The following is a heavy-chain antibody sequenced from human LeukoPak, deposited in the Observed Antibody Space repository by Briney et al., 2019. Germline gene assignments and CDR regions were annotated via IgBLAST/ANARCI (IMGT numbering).Heavy chain of an antibody. CDR3: ARSGYNRFDY. Sequence: GGSLKLSCAATGFTFSISAMSWDRQAPGKGLEWVSGISDSGGSTFYADSVKGRFTISRDNSKNILYLQMNSLRAEDTAVYYCARSGYNRFDYWGQGTLVTVSS. CDR1: GFTFSISA. CDR2: ISDSGGST. D-gene: IGHD5-24*01. V-gene: IGHV3-23*01. J-gene: IGHJ4*02.